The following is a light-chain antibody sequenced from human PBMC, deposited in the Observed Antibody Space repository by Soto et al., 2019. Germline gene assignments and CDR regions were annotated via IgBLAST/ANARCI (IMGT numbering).Light chain of an antibody. CDR1: QSVSSY. V-gene: IGKV3-11*01. J-gene: IGKJ1*01. CDR3: QQRSNWLWT. Sequence: EIVLTQSPATLSLSPGERATLSCRASQSVSSYLAWYHQKPGQAPRLLIYDASNRATGSPARFSGSGSGTDFTLTISSLEPEDFAVYYCQQRSNWLWTFGQGTKVDIK. CDR2: DAS.